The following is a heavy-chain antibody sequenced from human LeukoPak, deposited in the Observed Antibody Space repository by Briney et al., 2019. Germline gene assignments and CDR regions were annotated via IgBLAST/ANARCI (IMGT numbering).Heavy chain of an antibody. J-gene: IGHJ4*02. CDR3: ARTGYSSSYYKFRFDC. V-gene: IGHV4-39*07. Sequence: PSETLSLTCSVSGGSISNNIYYWGWIRQPPGKGLEWIGNIYYSGSTYYNPSLKSRVIISVDTSKNQFSLKMSSVTAADTAVYYCARTGYSSSYYKFRFDCWGQGTLVTVSS. D-gene: IGHD6-13*01. CDR2: IYYSGST. CDR1: GGSISNNIYY.